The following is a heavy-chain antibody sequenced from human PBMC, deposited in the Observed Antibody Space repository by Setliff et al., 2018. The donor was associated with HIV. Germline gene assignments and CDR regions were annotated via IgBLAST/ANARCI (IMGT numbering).Heavy chain of an antibody. CDR1: GYSISSGYY. CDR2: IYHSGIT. Sequence: SETLSLTCTVSGYSISSGYYWGWIRQPPGKGLEWIGSIYHSGITYYNSSLKSRVTISVDTSKNQFSLNLTSVTAADTAVYYCARGERDYGQQDAFDIWGQGTMVTVSS. D-gene: IGHD4-17*01. CDR3: ARGERDYGQQDAFDI. J-gene: IGHJ3*02. V-gene: IGHV4-38-2*02.